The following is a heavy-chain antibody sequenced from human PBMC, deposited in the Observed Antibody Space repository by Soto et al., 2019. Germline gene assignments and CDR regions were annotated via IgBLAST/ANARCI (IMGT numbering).Heavy chain of an antibody. V-gene: IGHV5-10-1*01. J-gene: IGHJ6*02. CDR3: ARGTNYPYYYYGMDV. Sequence: GESLTISCKGSGYSFTSYWISWVRQMPGKGLEWMGRIDPSDSYTNYSPSFQGHVTISADKSISTAYLQWSSLKASDTAMYYCARGTNYPYYYYGMDVWGQGTTVTVS. CDR1: GYSFTSYW. D-gene: IGHD1-7*01. CDR2: IDPSDSYT.